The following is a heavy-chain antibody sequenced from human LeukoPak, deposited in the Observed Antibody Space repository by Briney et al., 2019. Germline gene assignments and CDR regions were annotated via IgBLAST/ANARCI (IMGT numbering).Heavy chain of an antibody. Sequence: PSETLSLTCTVSGGSISSYYWSWIRQPAGKGLEWIGRIYTSGSTNYNPSLKSRVTMSVDTSKNQFSLKLSSVTAADTAVYYCARGYCGSTNCKRDFDYWGQGTLVTVSS. D-gene: IGHD2-2*01. CDR3: ARGYCGSTNCKRDFDY. CDR2: IYTSGST. CDR1: GGSISSYY. J-gene: IGHJ4*02. V-gene: IGHV4-4*07.